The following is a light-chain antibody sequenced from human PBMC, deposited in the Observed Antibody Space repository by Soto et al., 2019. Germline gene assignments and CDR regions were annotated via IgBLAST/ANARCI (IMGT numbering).Light chain of an antibody. CDR3: QQYGSSGT. J-gene: IGKJ1*01. CDR2: GAS. V-gene: IGKV3-20*01. CDR1: QSVSNNY. Sequence: EIMLTQSPGTLALSARERATLSCRASQSVSNNYLAWYQQKPGQAPRLLIYGASNRATGIPDRFSGSGSGTDFTLTISRLEPEDFAVYYCQQYGSSGTFGQGTKVDIK.